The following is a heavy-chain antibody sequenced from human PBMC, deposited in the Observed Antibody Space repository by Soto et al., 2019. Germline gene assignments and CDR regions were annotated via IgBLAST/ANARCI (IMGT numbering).Heavy chain of an antibody. J-gene: IGHJ6*02. V-gene: IGHV4-30-2*01. D-gene: IGHD1-7*01. CDR1: RGSINSGGYY. Sequence: ASETLSLTCTVFRGSINSGGYYWSWIRQPPGKGLEWIGYIYHSGTTYYNPSLKGRVTISVDTSKNQFSLKLSSVTAADTAVYYCARAQPIKLELRRKDYYGMDVWGQGTTVTVSS. CDR2: IYHSGTT. CDR3: ARAQPIKLELRRKDYYGMDV.